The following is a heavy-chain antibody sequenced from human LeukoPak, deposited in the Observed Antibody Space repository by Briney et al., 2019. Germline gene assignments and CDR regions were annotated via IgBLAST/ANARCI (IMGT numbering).Heavy chain of an antibody. CDR3: ASYDSSGYYHYFDY. CDR1: GFTIRSYA. D-gene: IGHD3-22*01. J-gene: IGHJ4*02. V-gene: IGHV3-23*01. Sequence: GGSLRLSCAASGFTIRSYAMSWVRQAPGKGLEWVSAISGSGGSTYYADSVKGRFTISSDNSKNTLYLQMNSLRAEDTAVYYCASYDSSGYYHYFDYWGQGTLVTVSS. CDR2: ISGSGGST.